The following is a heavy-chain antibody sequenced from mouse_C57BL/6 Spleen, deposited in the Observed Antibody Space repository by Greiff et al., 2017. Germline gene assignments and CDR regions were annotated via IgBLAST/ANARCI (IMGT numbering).Heavy chain of an antibody. CDR2: INPNNGGT. CDR1: GYTFTDYN. V-gene: IGHV1-18*01. J-gene: IGHJ1*03. Sequence: VQLQQSGPELVKPGASVKIPCKASGYTFTDYNMDWVKQSHGKSLEWIGDINPNNGGTIYNQKFKGKATLTVDKSSSTAYMELRSLTSEDTAVYYSARGGKGYWYFDVWGTGTTVTVAS. CDR3: ARGGKGYWYFDV.